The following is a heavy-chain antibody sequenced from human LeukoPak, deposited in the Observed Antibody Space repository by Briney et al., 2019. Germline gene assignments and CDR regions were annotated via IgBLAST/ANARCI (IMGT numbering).Heavy chain of an antibody. CDR3: ARGPPNWGFDY. Sequence: ASVKVSCKASGYTFTSYDINWVRQDTGQGLEWMGWMSPNSGNTGYAQKFQGRVTMTRNTFINTAYMELSSLRSEDTAVYYCARGPPNWGFDYWGPGTLVTVSS. D-gene: IGHD7-27*01. V-gene: IGHV1-8*01. CDR2: MSPNSGNT. J-gene: IGHJ4*02. CDR1: GYTFTSYD.